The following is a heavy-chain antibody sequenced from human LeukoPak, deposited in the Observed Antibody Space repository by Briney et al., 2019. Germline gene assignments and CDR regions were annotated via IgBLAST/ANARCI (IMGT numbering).Heavy chain of an antibody. CDR1: GYTFTSYA. V-gene: IGHV1-3*02. D-gene: IGHD4-17*01. CDR3: ARGYGDYYYYYMDV. J-gene: IGHJ6*03. Sequence: ASVKVSCKASGYTFTSYAMHWVRQAPGQRLEWMGWSNAGNGNTKYSQEFQGRVTITADESTSTAYMELSSLRSEDTAVYYCARGYGDYYYYYMDVWGKGTTVTISS. CDR2: SNAGNGNT.